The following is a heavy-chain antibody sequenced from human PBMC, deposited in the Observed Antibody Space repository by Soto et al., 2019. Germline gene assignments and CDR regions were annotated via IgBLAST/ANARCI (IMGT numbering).Heavy chain of an antibody. CDR2: INHSGST. D-gene: IGHD5-12*01. J-gene: IGHJ4*02. Sequence: PSEIQSLTYAVFGGTFGGFYWRWIRQPPGKGLEWIGEINHSGSTNYNPSLKSRVTISVDTSKNQFSLKLSSVTAADTAVYYCARTGWGYSGYDYMTFWGQGTLVTVSS. CDR1: GGTFGGFY. V-gene: IGHV4-34*01. CDR3: ARTGWGYSGYDYMTF.